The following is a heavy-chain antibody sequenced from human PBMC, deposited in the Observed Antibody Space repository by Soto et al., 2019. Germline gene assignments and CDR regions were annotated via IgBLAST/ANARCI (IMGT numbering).Heavy chain of an antibody. Sequence: QLQLQESGPGLVKPSETLSLTCTVSGGSISSSSYYWGWIRQPPGKGLEWIGSIYYSGSTYYNPTHKSRATITVDASKNQFSLKLSSVTAADTSLYYWARQNYDYGDYVHYYYYMDVLGKGTTVTVSS. V-gene: IGHV4-39*01. CDR1: GGSISSSSYY. D-gene: IGHD4-17*01. CDR2: IYYSGST. J-gene: IGHJ6*03. CDR3: ARQNYDYGDYVHYYYYMDV.